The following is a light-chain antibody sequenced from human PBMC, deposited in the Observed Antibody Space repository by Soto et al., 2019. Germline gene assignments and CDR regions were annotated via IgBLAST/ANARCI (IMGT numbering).Light chain of an antibody. J-gene: IGLJ2*01. CDR2: EVR. CDR3: GSYASATLI. CDR1: NTDVGGYNY. V-gene: IGLV2-14*01. Sequence: QSALTQPASVSGSPGQSITVSCTGTNTDVGGYNYVSWYQHRPGKAPRLMIYEVRNRLSGVSNRFSGSKSGNTATLTISGLLTEDEADYYCGSYASATLIFGGGTKLTVL.